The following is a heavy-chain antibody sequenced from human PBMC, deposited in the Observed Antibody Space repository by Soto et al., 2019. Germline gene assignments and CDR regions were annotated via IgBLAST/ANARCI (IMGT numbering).Heavy chain of an antibody. CDR3: ARVRYYDSGSSISWFDP. V-gene: IGHV3-11*01. CDR2: ISSSGSTI. CDR1: GFTFSDYY. D-gene: IGHD3-10*01. J-gene: IGHJ5*02. Sequence: QVQLVESGGGLVKPGGSLRLSCAASGFTFSDYYMTWIRQAPGKGLEWVSYISSSGSTIYYADSVKGRFTISRDNAKKSLYLQMNSLRAEETAVYYCARVRYYDSGSSISWFDPWGQGTLVTVSS.